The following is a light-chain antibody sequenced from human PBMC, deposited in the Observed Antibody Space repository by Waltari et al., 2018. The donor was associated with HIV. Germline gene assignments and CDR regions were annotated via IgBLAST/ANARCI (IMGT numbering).Light chain of an antibody. CDR3: MQALQTIT. V-gene: IGKV2-28*01. CDR2: LGS. J-gene: IGKJ5*01. CDR1: QSLLDSNKKTY. Sequence: IVMTQSPLSLPVTPGEPASISCKSSQSLLDSNKKTYLDWYLQKPGQSPQLLIYLGSNRSSGVPDRFSGSGSGTDFTLKISRVEAEDVGVYYCMQALQTITFGQGTRLEIK.